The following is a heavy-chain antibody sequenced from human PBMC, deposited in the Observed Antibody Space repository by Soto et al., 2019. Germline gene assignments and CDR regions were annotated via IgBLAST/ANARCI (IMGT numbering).Heavy chain of an antibody. D-gene: IGHD2-21*01. V-gene: IGHV3-21*01. CDR3: VRSGTARLLRHSWFDT. CDR1: GFTFNTYD. Sequence: EVQLVESGGGLVKPGGSLRLSCAASGFTFNTYDMNWVSQAPGKGLEWVSSITTSSAYIYYADSLKGRITLSRDNAKNSLSLQMNSLRAEDTAVYYCVRSGTARLLRHSWFDTWGQGTLVTVSS. J-gene: IGHJ5*02. CDR2: ITTSSAYI.